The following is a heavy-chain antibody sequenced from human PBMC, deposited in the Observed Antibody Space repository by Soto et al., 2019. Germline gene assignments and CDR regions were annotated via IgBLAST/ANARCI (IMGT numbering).Heavy chain of an antibody. CDR2: ISSSSSYI. CDR1: GFTFSSYS. V-gene: IGHV3-21*01. Sequence: GGSLRLSCAASGFTFSSYSMNWVRQAPGKGLEWVSSISSSSSYIYYADSVKGRFTISRDNAKNSLYLQMNILRAEDTAVYYYARGGVVVVAATNDAFDIWGQGTMVTVSS. D-gene: IGHD2-15*01. CDR3: ARGGVVVVAATNDAFDI. J-gene: IGHJ3*02.